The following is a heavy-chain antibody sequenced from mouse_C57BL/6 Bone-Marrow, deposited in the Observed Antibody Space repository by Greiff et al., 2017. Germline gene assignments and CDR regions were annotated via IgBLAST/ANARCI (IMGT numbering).Heavy chain of an antibody. CDR3: ARGDYGSSYGD. Sequence: QVQLQQPGAELVMPGASVKLSCKASGYTFTSYWMHWVKQRPGQGLDWSGEIDPSDSYTNYNQKFKGKSTLTVDKSSSTAYMKLSSLTSEDSAVYYCARGDYGSSYGDWGKGTTLTVSS. D-gene: IGHD1-1*01. V-gene: IGHV1-69*01. CDR1: GYTFTSYW. J-gene: IGHJ2*01. CDR2: IDPSDSYT.